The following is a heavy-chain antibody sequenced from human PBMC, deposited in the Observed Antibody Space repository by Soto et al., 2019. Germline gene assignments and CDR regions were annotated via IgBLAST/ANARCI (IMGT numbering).Heavy chain of an antibody. V-gene: IGHV3-33*01. J-gene: IGHJ4*02. CDR1: GFTFSSYG. D-gene: IGHD3-10*01. CDR3: ASEVSYGSGSLFDY. Sequence: QVQLVESGGGVVQPGRSLRLSCAASGFTFSSYGMHWVRQAPGKGLVWVAVIWYDGSNKYYADSVKGRFSISRDNSKNTLYLQMNSLRAEDTAVYYCASEVSYGSGSLFDYWGQGTLVTVSS. CDR2: IWYDGSNK.